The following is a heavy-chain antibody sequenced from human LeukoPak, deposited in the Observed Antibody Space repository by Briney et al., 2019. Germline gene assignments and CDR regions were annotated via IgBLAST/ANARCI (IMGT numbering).Heavy chain of an antibody. Sequence: SETLSLTCTVSGGSISGYYWSWIRQPAGEGLEWIGRIYTSGNTFYNPSLKSRVTMSVDTSNNQFSLKLNSVTAADTAVYYCARLSIVVVVAATPDAFDIWGQGTMVTVSS. D-gene: IGHD2-15*01. CDR2: IYTSGNT. V-gene: IGHV4-4*07. CDR3: ARLSIVVVVAATPDAFDI. CDR1: GGSISGYY. J-gene: IGHJ3*02.